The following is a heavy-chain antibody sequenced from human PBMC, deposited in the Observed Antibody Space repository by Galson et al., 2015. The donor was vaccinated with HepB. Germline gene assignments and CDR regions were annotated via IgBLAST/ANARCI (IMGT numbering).Heavy chain of an antibody. CDR3: VTNDFGTSSRRNYYYLDY. CDR1: GFTFSNYW. CDR2: IKEDGSEQ. J-gene: IGHJ4*02. D-gene: IGHD6-6*01. V-gene: IGHV3-7*03. Sequence: SLRLSCAASGFTFSNYWMSWVRQAPGKGLEWLANIKEDGSEQYYLDSLKGRFTISRDNARNSLSLQMNSLRAEDTAMYYCVTNDFGTSSRRNYYYLDYWGQGTLVTVSS.